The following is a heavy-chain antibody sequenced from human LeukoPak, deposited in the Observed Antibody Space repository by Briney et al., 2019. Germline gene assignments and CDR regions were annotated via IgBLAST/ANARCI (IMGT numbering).Heavy chain of an antibody. V-gene: IGHV7-4-1*02. CDR2: IHPSTGNP. CDR1: GYTFTSYA. CDR3: ARAFQSLGGLSLPDY. D-gene: IGHD3-16*02. Sequence: SVKVSCKASGYTFTSYAMNWVRQAPGQGLEWMGWIHPSTGNPTYAQGFTGRFVFSLDTSVSTTYLQISSLKAEDTAVYFCARAFQSLGGLSLPDYWGQGTLVTVSS. J-gene: IGHJ4*02.